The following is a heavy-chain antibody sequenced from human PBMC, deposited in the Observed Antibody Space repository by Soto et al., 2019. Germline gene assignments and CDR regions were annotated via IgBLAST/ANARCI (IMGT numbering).Heavy chain of an antibody. D-gene: IGHD3-9*01. CDR3: ARDDIPDSNFDY. Sequence: QVQLVQSGAEVKKPGASVKVSCKASGYTFTSYGISWVRQAPGQGVEWMGWISAYNGNTNYAQKLQGRVTMTTDTATRTAYMELRCLRSDDPAVYCCARDDIPDSNFDYWGQGTLVTVAS. CDR2: ISAYNGNT. J-gene: IGHJ4*02. V-gene: IGHV1-18*01. CDR1: GYTFTSYG.